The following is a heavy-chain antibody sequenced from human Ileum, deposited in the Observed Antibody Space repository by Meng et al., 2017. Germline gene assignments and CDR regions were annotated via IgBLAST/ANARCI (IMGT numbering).Heavy chain of an antibody. D-gene: IGHD3-22*01. J-gene: IGHJ3*02. V-gene: IGHV4-61*02. CDR1: GGSISSGGYY. CDR2: VFASGGA. Sequence: LRLSCTVSGGSISSGGYYWSWIRQPAGKGLEWIGRVFASGGAEYNPSLRSRVTISVDTSKNQFFLNLGSVTAADTAVFYCARGYDTSGFHRAFDIWGQGTMVTVSS. CDR3: ARGYDTSGFHRAFDI.